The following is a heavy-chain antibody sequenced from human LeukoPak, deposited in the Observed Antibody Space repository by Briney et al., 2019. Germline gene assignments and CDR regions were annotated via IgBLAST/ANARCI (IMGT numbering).Heavy chain of an antibody. CDR2: INPNSGAT. CDR1: GYTFTDYH. CDR3: AKEGSSNLGV. Sequence: EASVKVSCKASGYTFTDYHMHWVRQAPGQGLEWMGWINPNSGATNYAQKFQGRVTMTRDTSISTAYMELSRLRSDDTAIYYCAKEGSSNLGVWGQGTTVTVSS. V-gene: IGHV1-2*02. D-gene: IGHD6-13*01. J-gene: IGHJ6*02.